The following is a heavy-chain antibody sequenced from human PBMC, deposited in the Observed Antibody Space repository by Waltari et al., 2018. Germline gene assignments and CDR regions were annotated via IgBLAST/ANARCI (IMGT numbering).Heavy chain of an antibody. CDR2: INHSGST. V-gene: IGHV4-34*01. Sequence: QVQLQQWGAGLLKPSETLSLTCAVYGGSFSGYYWSWRRQPPGKGLEWIGEINHSGSTNYNPSLKSRVTISVDTSKNQFSLKLSSVTAADTAVYYCARERRNGDRSFDYWGQGTLVTVSS. CDR1: GGSFSGYY. CDR3: ARERRNGDRSFDY. D-gene: IGHD4-17*01. J-gene: IGHJ4*02.